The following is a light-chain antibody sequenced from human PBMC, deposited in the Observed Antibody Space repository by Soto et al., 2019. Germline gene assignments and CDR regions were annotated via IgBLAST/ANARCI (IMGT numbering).Light chain of an antibody. J-gene: IGKJ1*01. Sequence: EIMMTQSPATLSVSPGERAALSCRASQSIQSDLAWYQQKPGQSPRLLIYGASTRAPGFPARFSGSGSGTDFTLTISSLQSEDFAVYYCQQYNNWPWTFGQGTKVDIK. V-gene: IGKV3-15*01. CDR3: QQYNNWPWT. CDR1: QSIQSD. CDR2: GAS.